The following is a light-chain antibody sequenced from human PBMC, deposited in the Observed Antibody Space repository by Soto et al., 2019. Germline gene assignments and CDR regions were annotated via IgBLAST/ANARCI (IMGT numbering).Light chain of an antibody. J-gene: IGKJ2*01. V-gene: IGKV1-39*01. Sequence: DIQMTQSPPSLSASVGDRVTITCRTSQNINRYLNWYQQRQGKAPQLLIYAASTLQSGVPSRFSGSGSGTDFALTIGSLQPEDYATYYCQQSFSTPFTFGQGTKLEIK. CDR2: AAS. CDR1: QNINRY. CDR3: QQSFSTPFT.